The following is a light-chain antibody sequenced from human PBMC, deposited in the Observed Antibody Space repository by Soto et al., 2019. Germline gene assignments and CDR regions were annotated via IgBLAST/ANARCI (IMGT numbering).Light chain of an antibody. CDR1: KLGDKY. CDR3: QAWDSSTVL. J-gene: IGLJ3*02. CDR2: QDT. Sequence: SYELTQQPSVSVSPGQTTSITCSGDKLGDKYASWYQQKPGQSPVLVIYQDTRRPSGIPERFSGSNSGNTATLTISGTQAMDEADYYCQAWDSSTVLFGGGTKVTVL. V-gene: IGLV3-1*01.